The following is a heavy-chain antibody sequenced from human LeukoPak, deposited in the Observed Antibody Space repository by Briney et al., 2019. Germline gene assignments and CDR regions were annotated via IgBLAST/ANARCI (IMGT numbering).Heavy chain of an antibody. J-gene: IGHJ4*02. D-gene: IGHD3-22*01. CDR3: ARAPNSYDRGGYFHY. CDR2: IRYDGSNK. V-gene: IGHV3-30*02. CDR1: GFTFSSYE. Sequence: PGGSLRLSCAASGFTFSSYEMNWVRQAPGKGLEWVTFIRYDGSNKYYADSVKGRFTISRDNSKNTLYLQMNSLRPEDTAVYYCARAPNSYDRGGYFHYWGQGTLVTVSS.